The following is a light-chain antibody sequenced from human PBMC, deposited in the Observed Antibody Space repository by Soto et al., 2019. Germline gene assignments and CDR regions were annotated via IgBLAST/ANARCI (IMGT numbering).Light chain of an antibody. CDR3: NSYTSSSTWV. CDR2: EVS. V-gene: IGLV2-14*01. Sequence: QSALTQPASVSGSPGQSITISCTGTSSDIGGYKYVSWYQQHPGKAPKLMIYEVSNRPSGISDRFSGSKSANTASLTISGLQAEDEADYYCNSYTSSSTWVFGGGTKLTVL. J-gene: IGLJ3*02. CDR1: SSDIGGYKY.